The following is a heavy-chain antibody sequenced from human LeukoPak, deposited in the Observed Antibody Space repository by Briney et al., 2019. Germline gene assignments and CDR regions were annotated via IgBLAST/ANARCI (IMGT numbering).Heavy chain of an antibody. CDR1: GFTFTSYA. J-gene: IGHJ4*02. Sequence: GGSLRLSCAASGFTFTSYAIHWVRQAPGKGLEWVAVISSDGTNEYYADSVKGRFTISRDNSKNTVYLQMNTLRGEDTAVYYCARDWASLGVQLWIYWGQGTPVTVSS. CDR2: ISSDGTNE. CDR3: ARDWASLGVQLWIY. V-gene: IGHV3-30-3*01. D-gene: IGHD5-18*01.